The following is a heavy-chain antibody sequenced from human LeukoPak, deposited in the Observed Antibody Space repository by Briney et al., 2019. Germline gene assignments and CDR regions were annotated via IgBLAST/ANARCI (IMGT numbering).Heavy chain of an antibody. D-gene: IGHD3-3*01. J-gene: IGHJ6*02. V-gene: IGHV1-8*01. Sequence: ASVKVSCKASGYTFTSYDINWVRQATGQGREWMGWMNPNSGNTGYAQKFQGRVTMTRNTSISTAYMELSSLRSEDTAVYYCARGPSPYYDFWSGYYTDYYYGMDVWGQGTTVTVSS. CDR3: ARGPSPYYDFWSGYYTDYYYGMDV. CDR2: MNPNSGNT. CDR1: GYTFTSYD.